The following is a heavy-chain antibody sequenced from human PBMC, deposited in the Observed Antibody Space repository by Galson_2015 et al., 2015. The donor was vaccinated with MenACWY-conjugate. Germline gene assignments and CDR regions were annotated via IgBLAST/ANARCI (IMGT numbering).Heavy chain of an antibody. CDR2: ISGNGDRT. D-gene: IGHD3-22*01. V-gene: IGHV3-23*01. CDR1: GFTFSTYA. CDR3: AKDLQPIVVYSSVPDY. Sequence: SLRLSCAASGFTFSTYAMTWVRQAPGRGLEWVSSISGNGDRTYYADSVKGRFTISKDNSKTTLFLQMDSLRDEDTAIYFCAKDLQPIVVYSSVPDYWGQGTLVTVSS. J-gene: IGHJ4*02.